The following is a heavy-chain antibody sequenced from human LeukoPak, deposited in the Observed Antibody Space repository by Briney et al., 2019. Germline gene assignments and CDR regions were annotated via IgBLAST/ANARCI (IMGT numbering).Heavy chain of an antibody. D-gene: IGHD3-10*01. CDR1: GGSISSYY. CDR3: ARTYYYGSYYMDV. Sequence: PSETLSLTCTASGGSISSYYWSWIRQPPGKGLEWIGYIYYSGSTNYNPSLKSRVTISVDTSKNQFSLKLSSVTAADTAVYYCARTYYYGSYYMDVWGKGTTVTISS. CDR2: IYYSGST. J-gene: IGHJ6*03. V-gene: IGHV4-59*01.